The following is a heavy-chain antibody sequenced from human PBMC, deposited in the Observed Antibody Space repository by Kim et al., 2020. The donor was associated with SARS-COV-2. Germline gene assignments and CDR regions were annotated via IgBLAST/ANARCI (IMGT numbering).Heavy chain of an antibody. CDR3: AGFTRWGGSFDI. J-gene: IGHJ3*02. CDR2: ISAGGGST. CDR1: GFTFSSYA. Sequence: GGSLRLSCAASGFTFSSYAMSWVRQAPGKGLEWVSAISAGGGSTYYADSVKGRFTISRDNSKNTLYLQINSLRAEDTAVYYCAGFTRWGGSFDIWGQGTMVTVSS. D-gene: IGHD3-16*01. V-gene: IGHV3-23*01.